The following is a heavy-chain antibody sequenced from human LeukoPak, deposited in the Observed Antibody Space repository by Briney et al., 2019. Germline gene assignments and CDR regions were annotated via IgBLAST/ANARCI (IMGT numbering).Heavy chain of an antibody. Sequence: SETLSLTCTVSGGSVSSASYYWTWIRQPPGKGLEWIGYIYASGNTNYNPSLKSRVTISIDTSKNQFSLKLSSVTAADTAVYYCARDPPVAGTSWGQGALVTVSS. CDR3: ARDPPVAGTS. CDR2: IYASGNT. D-gene: IGHD6-19*01. J-gene: IGHJ4*02. V-gene: IGHV4-61*01. CDR1: GGSVSSASYY.